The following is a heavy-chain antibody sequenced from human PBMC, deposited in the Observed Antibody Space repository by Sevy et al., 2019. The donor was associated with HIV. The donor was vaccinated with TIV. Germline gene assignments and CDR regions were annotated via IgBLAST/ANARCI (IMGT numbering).Heavy chain of an antibody. Sequence: GGSLRLSCAASGLTLNNYAVSWVRQAPGKGLEWVSLINLNGENKFYADSVKGRFTISRDNAKNSLYLQMNSLRAEDTAVYYCARERLELGKGYYYYGMDVWGQGTTVTVSS. V-gene: IGHV3-23*01. CDR1: GLTLNNYA. D-gene: IGHD1-7*01. J-gene: IGHJ6*02. CDR3: ARERLELGKGYYYYGMDV. CDR2: INLNGENK.